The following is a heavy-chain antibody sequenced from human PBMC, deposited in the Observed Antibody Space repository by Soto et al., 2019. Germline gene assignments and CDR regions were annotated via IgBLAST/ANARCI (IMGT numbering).Heavy chain of an antibody. Sequence: QVQLVESGGGVVQPGRSLRLSCAASGFTFSRYGVHWVRQAPGKGLEWVAVISYDGSNKYYADSVKGRFTISRDNSKNTLYLQMNSLRAEDTAVYYCAKGRPYFDFWSGYPTDYWGQGTLVTVSS. J-gene: IGHJ4*02. V-gene: IGHV3-30*18. CDR3: AKGRPYFDFWSGYPTDY. D-gene: IGHD3-3*01. CDR1: GFTFSRYG. CDR2: ISYDGSNK.